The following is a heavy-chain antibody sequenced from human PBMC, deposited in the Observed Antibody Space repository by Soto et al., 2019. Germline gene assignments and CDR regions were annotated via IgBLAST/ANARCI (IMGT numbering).Heavy chain of an antibody. V-gene: IGHV1-69*13. J-gene: IGHJ6*02. CDR3: ARAPVRAQGYYYYYGMDV. CDR1: GGTFSSYA. Sequence: SVKVSCKASGGTFSSYAISWVRQAPGQGLEWMGGIIPIFGTANYAQKFQGRVTITADESTSTAYMELSSLRSEDTAVYYCARAPVRAQGYYYYYGMDVWGQGTTVTVSS. CDR2: IIPIFGTA.